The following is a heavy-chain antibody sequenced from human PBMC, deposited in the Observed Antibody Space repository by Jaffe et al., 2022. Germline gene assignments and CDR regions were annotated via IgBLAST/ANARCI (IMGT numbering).Heavy chain of an antibody. CDR2: IRSKAFSYAT. V-gene: IGHV3-73*02. J-gene: IGHJ4*02. D-gene: IGHD4-17*01. CDR3: TRFEVPTVTPGVAFDY. CDR1: GFTFSGSA. Sequence: EVQLVESGGGLVQPGGSLKLSCAASGFTFSGSAVHWVRQPSGKGLEWVGRIRSKAFSYATAYAASVEGRFTISRDDSKNTAYLQMNSLKTEDTAVYYCTRFEVPTVTPGVAFDYWGQGALVTVSS.